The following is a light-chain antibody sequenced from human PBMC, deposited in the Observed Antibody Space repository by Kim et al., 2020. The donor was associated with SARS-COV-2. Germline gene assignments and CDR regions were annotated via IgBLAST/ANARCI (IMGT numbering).Light chain of an antibody. CDR2: RNN. CDR1: HNQVGYQG. J-gene: IGLJ3*02. Sequence: QTPTLTCAGNHNQVGYQGAVWLQQHQGHPPQLLADRNNNRPSGISERLSASRSGNTASLTISGLQPEDEADYYCSAWDTSLTGWVFGGGTQLTVL. CDR3: SAWDTSLTGWV. V-gene: IGLV10-54*01.